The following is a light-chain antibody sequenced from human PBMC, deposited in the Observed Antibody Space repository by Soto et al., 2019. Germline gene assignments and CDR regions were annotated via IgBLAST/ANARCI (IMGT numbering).Light chain of an antibody. J-gene: IGLJ2*01. CDR3: QTWDTGARVV. V-gene: IGLV4-69*01. CDR2: LSSDGSH. Sequence: QLVLTQSPSASASLGASVKLTCTLSSGHSSYAIAWHQQQPEKGARYLMKLSSDGSHSKGDGIPDRFSGYSSGAERYLTFSSVQSEDEADYYCQTWDTGARVVFGGGTKLTVL. CDR1: SGHSSYA.